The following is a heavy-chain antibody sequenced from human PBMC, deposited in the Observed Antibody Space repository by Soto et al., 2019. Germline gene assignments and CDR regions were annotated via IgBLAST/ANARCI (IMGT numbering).Heavy chain of an antibody. V-gene: IGHV1-3*01. CDR3: ARDPGDAYGYN. J-gene: IGHJ4*02. Sequence: QVQLVQSGAEVKKPGASVKVSCKASGYTFTSYAMHWVRQAAGQRLEWMGWINAGNGNTKYSQKFQGRVTITRDTSASTAYMELRSLRSKDTAVYSCARDPGDAYGYNWGQGTLVTVSS. CDR1: GYTFTSYA. D-gene: IGHD5-12*01. CDR2: INAGNGNT.